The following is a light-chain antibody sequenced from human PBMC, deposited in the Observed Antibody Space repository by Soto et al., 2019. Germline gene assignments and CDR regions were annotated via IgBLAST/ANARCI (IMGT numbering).Light chain of an antibody. CDR3: QQYGSSSYT. Sequence: EIVLTQSPGTLSLSPGERATLSCRASQSVSSSYLAWYQQKPGQAPRLLIYGASSRATGIPDRFSGSASGTDFTLTISRLEPEDFAVYYCQQYGSSSYTFGQGTKREIK. CDR2: GAS. CDR1: QSVSSSY. V-gene: IGKV3-20*01. J-gene: IGKJ2*01.